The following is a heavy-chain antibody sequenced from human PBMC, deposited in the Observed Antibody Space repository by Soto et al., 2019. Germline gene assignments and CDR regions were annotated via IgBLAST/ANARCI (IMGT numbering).Heavy chain of an antibody. Sequence: PSESMALTCTVSGGTICSGGYDWSWIRQPPGKELEWIGLTSYSGNTNYNPSLKSRVAMAVDTSKNQFSLTLSSVTAADPAVYYCARDGVGPFDHWGQGTLVTAPQ. CDR1: GGTICSGGYD. CDR2: TSYSGNT. J-gene: IGHJ4*02. D-gene: IGHD3-3*01. CDR3: ARDGVGPFDH. V-gene: IGHV4-61*08.